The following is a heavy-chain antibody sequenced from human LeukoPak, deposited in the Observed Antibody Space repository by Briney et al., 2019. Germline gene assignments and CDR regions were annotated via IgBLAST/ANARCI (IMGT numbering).Heavy chain of an antibody. J-gene: IGHJ4*02. CDR2: ISSSSSYI. CDR3: AKSDAHSVAAHYLDY. D-gene: IGHD2-15*01. CDR1: GFTFSSYG. V-gene: IGHV3-21*04. Sequence: GGSLRLSCAASGFTFSSYGMNWVRQAPGKGLEWVSSISSSSSYIYYADSVKGRFTISRDNAKNSLYLQMNSLRAEDTALYYCAKSDAHSVAAHYLDYWGQGTLVTVSS.